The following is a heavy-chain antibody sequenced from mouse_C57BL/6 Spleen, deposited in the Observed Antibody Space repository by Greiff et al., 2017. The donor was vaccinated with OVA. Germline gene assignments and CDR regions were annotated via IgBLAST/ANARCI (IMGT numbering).Heavy chain of an antibody. CDR2: IDPENGDT. V-gene: IGHV14-4*01. CDR3: TTCPKDFDV. Sequence: VQLKESGAELVRPGASVKLSCTASGFNIKDDYMHWVKQRPEQGLEWIGWIDPENGDTEYASKFQGKATITADTSSNTAYLQLSSLTSEDTAVYYCTTCPKDFDVWGTGTTVTVSS. J-gene: IGHJ1*03. CDR1: GFNIKDDY.